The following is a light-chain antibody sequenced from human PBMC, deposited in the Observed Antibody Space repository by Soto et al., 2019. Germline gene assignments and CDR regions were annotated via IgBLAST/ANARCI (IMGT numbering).Light chain of an antibody. J-gene: IGLJ2*01. Sequence: QSALTQPASVSESPGQSITIPCAGTSSDVGGYNYVSWYQQYPGKAPKLIIYDVTNRPSGVSNRFSGSKSGNTASLTISGLHAEDEANYYCSSYASSSTLVLFGGGTKLTVL. V-gene: IGLV2-14*01. CDR1: SSDVGGYNY. CDR3: SSYASSSTLVL. CDR2: DVT.